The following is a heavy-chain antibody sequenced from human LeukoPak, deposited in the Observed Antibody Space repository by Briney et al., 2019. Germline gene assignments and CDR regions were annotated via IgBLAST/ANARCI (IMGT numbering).Heavy chain of an antibody. D-gene: IGHD6-19*01. Sequence: GGSLRLSCAASGFTFNNAWINWVRQAPGKGLEWVSSISTSSIYIYYADSVKGRFTISRDNAKNSLYLQMNSLRAEDTAVYYCARGASVVAGSDDAFDIWGQGTMVTVSS. CDR1: GFTFNNAW. V-gene: IGHV3-21*01. CDR2: ISTSSIYI. J-gene: IGHJ3*02. CDR3: ARGASVVAGSDDAFDI.